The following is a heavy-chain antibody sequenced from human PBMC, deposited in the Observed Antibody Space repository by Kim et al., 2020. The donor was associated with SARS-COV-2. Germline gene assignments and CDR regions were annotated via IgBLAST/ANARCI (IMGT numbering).Heavy chain of an antibody. CDR3: ARDREYYDILTGYLRGGGIYYYYGMDV. CDR2: ISYDGSNK. D-gene: IGHD3-9*01. Sequence: GGSLRLSCAASGFTFSSYAMHWFRQAPGKGLEWVAVISYDGSNKYYADSVKGRFTIPRDNSKNTLYLQMNSLRAEDTAVYYCARDREYYDILTGYLRGGGIYYYYGMDVWGQGTTVTVSS. CDR1: GFTFSSYA. V-gene: IGHV3-30*04. J-gene: IGHJ6*02.